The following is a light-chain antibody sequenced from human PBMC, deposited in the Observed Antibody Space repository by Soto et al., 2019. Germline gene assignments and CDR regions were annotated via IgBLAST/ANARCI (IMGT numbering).Light chain of an antibody. Sequence: DIQMTQSPSTLSASVGDRVTITCRASQSVNRWLAWYQQKPGKAPKLLIHEASSLESGVPSRFGGSGSGTEFTLTISSMQPDDFATYFCQQYHTYPWTFGQGTKVDIK. CDR1: QSVNRW. J-gene: IGKJ1*01. CDR2: EAS. V-gene: IGKV1-5*03. CDR3: QQYHTYPWT.